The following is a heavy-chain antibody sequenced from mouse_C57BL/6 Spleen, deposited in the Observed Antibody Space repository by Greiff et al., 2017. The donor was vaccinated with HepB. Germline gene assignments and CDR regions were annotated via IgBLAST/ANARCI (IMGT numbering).Heavy chain of an antibody. J-gene: IGHJ2*01. D-gene: IGHD1-1*01. CDR2: IYPGDGDT. CDR1: GYEFSSSW. Sequence: QVQLQQSGPELVKPGASVKISCKASGYEFSSSWMNWVKQRPGKGLEWIGRIYPGDGDTNYNGKFKGKATLTADKSSSTAYMQLSSLTSEDSAVYFCARRGAYGSSYYFDYWGQGTTLTVSS. CDR3: ARRGAYGSSYYFDY. V-gene: IGHV1-82*01.